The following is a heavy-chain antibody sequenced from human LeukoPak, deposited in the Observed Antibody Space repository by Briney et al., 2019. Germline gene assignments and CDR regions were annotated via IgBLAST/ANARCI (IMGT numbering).Heavy chain of an antibody. CDR3: ARGRLGGSYLGTSFDY. CDR2: VNPNSGNT. CDR1: GYTFTSYD. D-gene: IGHD2-15*01. V-gene: IGHV1-8*01. J-gene: IGHJ4*02. Sequence: ASVKVSCKASGYTFTSYDINWVRQATGQGLEWMGWVNPNSGNTGYAQKFQGRVTMTRNTSISTAYMELSSLRSEDTAVYYCARGRLGGSYLGTSFDYWGQGTLVTVSS.